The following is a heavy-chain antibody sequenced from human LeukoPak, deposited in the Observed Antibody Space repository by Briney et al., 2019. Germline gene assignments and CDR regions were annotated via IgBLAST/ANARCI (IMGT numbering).Heavy chain of an antibody. D-gene: IGHD6-19*01. CDR1: GFTFDDYA. J-gene: IGHJ4*02. CDR2: ISWNSGSI. V-gene: IGHV3-9*01. CDR3: AREAAVTGMFYFDS. Sequence: PGGSLRLSCAASGFTFDDYAMHWVRQAPGKGLEWVSGISWNSGSIGYADSAKGRFTISRDNARNSLYLQMNSLRAEDTAVYYCAREAAVTGMFYFDSWGQGTLVTVSS.